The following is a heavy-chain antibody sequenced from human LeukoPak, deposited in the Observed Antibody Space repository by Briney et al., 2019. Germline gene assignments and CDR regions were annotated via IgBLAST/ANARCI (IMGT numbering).Heavy chain of an antibody. V-gene: IGHV4-59*01. Sequence: SETLSLTCTVSGGSISSYYWSWIRQPPGKGLEWIGYIYHSGSTNYNPSLKSRVTISVDTSKNQFSLKLSSVTAADTAVYYCARDHDSSGYNGAFDIWGQGTMVTVSS. CDR3: ARDHDSSGYNGAFDI. D-gene: IGHD3-22*01. CDR2: IYHSGST. CDR1: GGSISSYY. J-gene: IGHJ3*02.